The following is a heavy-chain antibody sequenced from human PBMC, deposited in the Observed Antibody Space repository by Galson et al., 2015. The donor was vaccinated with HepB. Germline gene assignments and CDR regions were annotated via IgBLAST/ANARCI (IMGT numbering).Heavy chain of an antibody. CDR3: ARVVSYYDILTGYSYGMDV. Sequence: SLRLSCAASGFTFSSYPMNWVRQAPGKGLEWVSSISSSSSYIYYADSVKGRFTISRDNAKNSLYLQMNSLRAEDTAVYYCARVVSYYDILTGYSYGMDVWGQGTTVTVSS. D-gene: IGHD3-9*01. V-gene: IGHV3-21*04. CDR1: GFTFSSYP. CDR2: ISSSSSYI. J-gene: IGHJ6*02.